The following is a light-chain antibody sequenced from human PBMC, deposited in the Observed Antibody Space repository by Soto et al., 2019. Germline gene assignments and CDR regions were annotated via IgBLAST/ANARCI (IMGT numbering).Light chain of an antibody. J-gene: IGKJ2*01. CDR2: KAS. CDR1: QSISSW. Sequence: DIQMTQSPSTLSASVGDRVTITCRASQSISSWLAWYQQKPGKAPKLLIYKASSLESGVPSRFSGSGSGTEFTLTNSSLQPDDFATYYCQQYNCYLYTFGQGTKLEIK. V-gene: IGKV1-5*03. CDR3: QQYNCYLYT.